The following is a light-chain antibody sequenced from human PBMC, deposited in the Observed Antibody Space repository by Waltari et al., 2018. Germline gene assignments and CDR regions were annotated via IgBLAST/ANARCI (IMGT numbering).Light chain of an antibody. J-gene: IGLJ2*01. CDR3: CSYTTSNSLI. CDR2: GVI. V-gene: IGLV2-14*01. CDR1: SSDVGVYNY. Sequence: QSAPTQPPSVSGSPGQSVTISCTGTSSDVGVYNYVSWYQQHPGKVPKLMIYGVIYRPSWDSDRFSGSKSGNTASLTISGLQAEDEADYYCCSYTTSNSLIFGGGTRLTIL.